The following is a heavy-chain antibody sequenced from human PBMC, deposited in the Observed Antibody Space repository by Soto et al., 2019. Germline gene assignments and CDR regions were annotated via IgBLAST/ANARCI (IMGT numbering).Heavy chain of an antibody. Sequence: QVQLVQSGAEVKKPGSSVKVSCKASGGTFSSYAISWVRQAPGQGLEWMGGIIPIFGTANYAQKFQGRVTIAADESTSTAYMEMSSLRSEDTAVYYCARGSRVRGLYYYYYYGMDVWGQGTTVTVSS. D-gene: IGHD3-10*01. V-gene: IGHV1-69*01. CDR1: GGTFSSYA. CDR3: ARGSRVRGLYYYYYYGMDV. CDR2: IIPIFGTA. J-gene: IGHJ6*02.